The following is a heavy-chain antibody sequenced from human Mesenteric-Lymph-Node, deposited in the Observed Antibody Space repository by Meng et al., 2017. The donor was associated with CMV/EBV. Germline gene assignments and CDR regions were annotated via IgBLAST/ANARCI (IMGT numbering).Heavy chain of an antibody. Sequence: YTFTNYDIHWVRQATGQGLEWMGWMNPNTDNTGYAQKFQGRVTMTTNTSVSTAYMELSSLRSEDTAMYFCARGLRQLWLRGGGGADYWGQGTLVTVSS. D-gene: IGHD5-18*01. V-gene: IGHV1-8*01. CDR1: YTFTNYD. CDR2: MNPNTDNT. CDR3: ARGLRQLWLRGGGGADY. J-gene: IGHJ4*02.